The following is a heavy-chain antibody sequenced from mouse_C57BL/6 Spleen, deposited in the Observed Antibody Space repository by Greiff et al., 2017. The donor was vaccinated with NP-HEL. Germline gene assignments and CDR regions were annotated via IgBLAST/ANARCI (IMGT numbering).Heavy chain of an antibody. CDR3: ARDLYDYDGWFAY. D-gene: IGHD2-4*01. CDR2: ISDGGSYT. CDR1: GFSFSSYA. J-gene: IGHJ3*01. V-gene: IGHV5-4*01. Sequence: VQLQQSGGGLVKPGGSLKLSCAASGFSFSSYAMSWVRQTPEKRLEWVATISDGGSYTYYPDNVKGRFTISRDNAKNNLYLQMSHLKSEDTAMYYCARDLYDYDGWFAYWGQGTLVTVSA.